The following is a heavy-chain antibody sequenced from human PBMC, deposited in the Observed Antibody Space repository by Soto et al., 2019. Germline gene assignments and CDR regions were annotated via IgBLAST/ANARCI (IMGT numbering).Heavy chain of an antibody. CDR3: ARVPRITMLNSKENWFDP. V-gene: IGHV1-2*02. CDR1: GYTFTGYY. Sequence: GASVKVSCKASGYTFTGYYMHWVRQAPGQGLEWMGWINPNSGGTNYAQKFQGRVTMTRDTSISTAYMELSRLRSDDTAVYYCARVPRITMLNSKENWFDPWGQGTLVTVSS. D-gene: IGHD3-10*02. CDR2: INPNSGGT. J-gene: IGHJ5*02.